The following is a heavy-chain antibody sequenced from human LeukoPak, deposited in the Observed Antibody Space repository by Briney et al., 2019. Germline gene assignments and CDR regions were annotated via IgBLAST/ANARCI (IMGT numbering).Heavy chain of an antibody. V-gene: IGHV3-23*01. CDR1: GFTFSSYA. D-gene: IGHD1-7*01. CDR2: ISGSGGST. CDR3: AKDGSGTSYDEIGYFDY. Sequence: GGSLRLSCAASGFTFSSYAMSWVRQAPGKGLEWVSAISGSGGSTYYADFGKGRFTVSRDNSKNTLYLQVNGLRTDDTATYYCAKDGSGTSYDEIGYFDYWGQGTLVTVSS. J-gene: IGHJ4*02.